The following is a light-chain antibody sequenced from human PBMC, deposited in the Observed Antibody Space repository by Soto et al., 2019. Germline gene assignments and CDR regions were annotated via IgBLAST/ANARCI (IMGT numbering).Light chain of an antibody. J-gene: IGLJ1*01. CDR3: SSYTSSSTYV. V-gene: IGLV2-14*03. CDR1: SIDVGGYNY. Sequence: QSALTQPASVSGSPGQSITISCTGTSIDVGGYNYVSWYQQHPGKAPKLMICDVTNRPSGVSNRFSGSKSGYTASLTISGLQAEDEADYYCSSYTSSSTYVFGTGTKVTVL. CDR2: DVT.